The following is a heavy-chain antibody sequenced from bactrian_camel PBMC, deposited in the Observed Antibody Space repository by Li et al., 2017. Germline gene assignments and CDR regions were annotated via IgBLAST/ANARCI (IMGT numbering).Heavy chain of an antibody. CDR1: GFTFSSYY. D-gene: IGHD7*01. CDR2: IFTGSGST. V-gene: IGHV3-2*01. J-gene: IGHJ4*01. Sequence: HVQLVESGGDLVQPGGSLRLSCAASGFTFSSYYTNWVRQAPGTGLEWVSSIFTGSGSTDYADSMKGRFAISYDKAKNTLHLQMNSLKTEDTAAYYCAAGQLVAPWRRGKQVPQSKYHYWGQGTQVTVS. CDR3: AAGQLVAPWRRGKQVPQSKYHY.